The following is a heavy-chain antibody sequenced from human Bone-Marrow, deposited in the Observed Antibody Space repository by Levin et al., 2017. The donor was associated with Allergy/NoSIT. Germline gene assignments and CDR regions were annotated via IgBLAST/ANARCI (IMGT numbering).Heavy chain of an antibody. CDR1: VGSISGYY. CDR3: ARSVAGEFDY. Sequence: SETLSLTCTVSVGSISGYYWSWVRQPPGKGLEWVGHIFYSGSTNYNPSLKSRVTISINTSKNQFSLNLTSVTAADTAFYYCARSVAGEFDYWGQGTLVTVSS. CDR2: IFYSGST. D-gene: IGHD3-10*01. V-gene: IGHV4-59*01. J-gene: IGHJ4*02.